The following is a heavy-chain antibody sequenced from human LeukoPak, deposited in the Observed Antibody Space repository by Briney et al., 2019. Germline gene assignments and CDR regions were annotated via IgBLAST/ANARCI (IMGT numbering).Heavy chain of an antibody. J-gene: IGHJ4*02. CDR3: TTDYYDFWSGCYR. CDR1: GFTFSNAW. CDR2: IKSKTDGGTT. D-gene: IGHD3-3*01. Sequence: GGSLRLSCAASGFTFSNAWMSWVRQAPGKGLEWVGRIKSKTDGGTTDYAAPVKGRFTISRDDSKNTLYLQMNSLKTEDTAVYYCTTDYYDFWSGCYRWGQGTLVTVSS. V-gene: IGHV3-15*01.